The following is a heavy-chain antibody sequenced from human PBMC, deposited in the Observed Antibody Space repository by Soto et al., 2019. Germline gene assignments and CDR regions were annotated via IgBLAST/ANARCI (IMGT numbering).Heavy chain of an antibody. CDR2: ISSSGSYI. Sequence: GGSLRLSCAASGFTFSDYSMNWVRQAPGKGLEWVSCISSSGSYIHYAGSVKGRFTISRDNAKNSLYLQMNSLRAEDTAVYYCARDFDTVFGVSPLPNWFDPWGQGTLVTVSS. CDR1: GFTFSDYS. D-gene: IGHD3-3*01. CDR3: ARDFDTVFGVSPLPNWFDP. V-gene: IGHV3-21*01. J-gene: IGHJ5*02.